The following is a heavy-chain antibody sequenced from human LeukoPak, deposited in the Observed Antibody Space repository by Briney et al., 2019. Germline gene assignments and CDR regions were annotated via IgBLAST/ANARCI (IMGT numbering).Heavy chain of an antibody. V-gene: IGHV3-21*01. CDR2: ISSSSSYI. J-gene: IGHJ4*02. CDR3: ARDSRSLAALYYFDY. Sequence: GGPLRLSCAASGFTFSSYSMNWVRQAPGKGLEWVSSISSSSSYIYYADSVKGRFTISRDNAKNSLYLQMNSLRAEDTAVYYCARDSRSLAALYYFDYWGQGTLVTVSS. CDR1: GFTFSSYS. D-gene: IGHD3-16*02.